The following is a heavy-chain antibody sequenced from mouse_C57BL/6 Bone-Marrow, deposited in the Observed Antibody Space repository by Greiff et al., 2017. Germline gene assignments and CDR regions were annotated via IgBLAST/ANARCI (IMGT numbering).Heavy chain of an antibody. CDR1: GYAFSSSW. V-gene: IGHV1-82*01. Sequence: VQLQQSGPELVKPGASVKISCKASGYAFSSSWMNWVKQRPGKGLEWIGRIYPGDGDTNYNGKFKGKATLTADKSSSTAYMQLSSLTSEDSAVYFCARRMSSDYWGQGTTLTVSS. CDR3: ARRMSSDY. J-gene: IGHJ2*01. CDR2: IYPGDGDT.